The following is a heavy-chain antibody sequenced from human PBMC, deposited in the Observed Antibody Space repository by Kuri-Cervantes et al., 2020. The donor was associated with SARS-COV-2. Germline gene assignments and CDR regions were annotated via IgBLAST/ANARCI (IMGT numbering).Heavy chain of an antibody. CDR1: GYSFTSYW. Sequence: GESLKISCKGSGYSFTSYWIGWVRQMPGKGLEWMGIIYPGVSDTRYSPSFQGQVTISADKSISTAYLQWSSLKASDTAMYYCARPLYYYDSSGYPGSVVAFDIWGQGTMVTVSS. D-gene: IGHD3-22*01. CDR3: ARPLYYYDSSGYPGSVVAFDI. CDR2: IYPGVSDT. V-gene: IGHV5-51*01. J-gene: IGHJ3*02.